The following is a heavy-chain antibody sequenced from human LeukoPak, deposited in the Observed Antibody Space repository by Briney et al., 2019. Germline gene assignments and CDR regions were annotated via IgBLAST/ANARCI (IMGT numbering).Heavy chain of an antibody. CDR3: ARVNPLEGWFDP. J-gene: IGHJ5*02. Sequence: ASVKVSCKASGYTFTRYDINWVRQATGQGVEGMGWMNPNSGNTGYAQKFPGRVTITRNTSISTAYRELSGLRSDGPAVYYCARVNPLEGWFDPWGQGTLVTVSS. D-gene: IGHD1-14*01. CDR2: MNPNSGNT. CDR1: GYTFTRYD. V-gene: IGHV1-8*03.